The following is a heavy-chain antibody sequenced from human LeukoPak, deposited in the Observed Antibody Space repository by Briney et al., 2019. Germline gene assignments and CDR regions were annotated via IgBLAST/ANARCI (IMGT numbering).Heavy chain of an antibody. CDR1: GDSISSGGYY. V-gene: IGHV4-31*03. Sequence: SQTLSLTCTVSGDSISSGGYYWTWIRQHPGKGLEWIGYICYNGSTYCNPSLKSRVTISVDTSKNQFSLKLSSVTAADTAVYYCAALLGDGSIDYWGQGTLVTVSS. D-gene: IGHD2-21*02. CDR2: ICYNGST. J-gene: IGHJ4*02. CDR3: AALLGDGSIDY.